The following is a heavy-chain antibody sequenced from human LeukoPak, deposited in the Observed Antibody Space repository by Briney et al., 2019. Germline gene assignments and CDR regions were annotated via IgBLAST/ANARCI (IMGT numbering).Heavy chain of an antibody. J-gene: IGHJ4*02. CDR1: GFTFSSYS. D-gene: IGHD4-17*01. V-gene: IGHV3-48*01. Sequence: GGSLRLSCAASGFTFSSYSMNWVRQAPGKGLEWVSYISSSSSTIYYADSVKGRFTISRDNAKNSLYLQMNSLRAEDTAVYYCARDRGDDYDDQDYLFDYWGQGTLVTVSS. CDR2: ISSSSSTI. CDR3: ARDRGDDYDDQDYLFDY.